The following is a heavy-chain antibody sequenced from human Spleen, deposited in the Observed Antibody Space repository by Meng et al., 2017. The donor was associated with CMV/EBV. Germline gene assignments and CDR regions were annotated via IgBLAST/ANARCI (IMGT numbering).Heavy chain of an antibody. CDR3: ARDNAGFLGPVSYGMDV. V-gene: IGHV1-2*02. Sequence: ASVKVSCKASGYTFTGYYMNWVRQAPGQGLEWMGWVNANSGAKDYAQKFQGRVTMTRDTSISTAYMELSRLRSDDTAVYYCARDNAGFLGPVSYGMDVWGQGTTVTVSS. CDR1: GYTFTGYY. J-gene: IGHJ6*02. D-gene: IGHD3-3*01. CDR2: VNANSGAK.